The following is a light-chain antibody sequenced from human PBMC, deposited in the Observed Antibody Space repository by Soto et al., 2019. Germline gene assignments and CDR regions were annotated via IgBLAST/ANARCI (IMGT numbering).Light chain of an antibody. CDR3: QVWDSRSDHVV. V-gene: IGLV3-21*04. CDR2: YDS. Sequence: SYVLTHPPSVSLSPGKTARITCGGNSIGSNSVHWYQQKPGQAPVLVIYYDSDRPSGIPERFSGSNSGNTATLTISSVEARDEADYYCQVWDSRSDHVVFGGGTKVTVL. CDR1: SIGSNS. J-gene: IGLJ2*01.